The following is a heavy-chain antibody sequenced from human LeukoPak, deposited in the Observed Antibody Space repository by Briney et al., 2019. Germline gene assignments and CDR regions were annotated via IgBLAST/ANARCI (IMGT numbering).Heavy chain of an antibody. CDR2: IIPIFGTA. Sequence: ASVTVSCKASGGTFSSYAISWVRQAPGQGLEWMGGIIPIFGTANYAQKFQGRVTITTDESTSTAYMELSSLRSEDTAVYYCAREYSSSGWFDPWGQGTLVTVSS. CDR3: AREYSSSGWFDP. V-gene: IGHV1-69*05. D-gene: IGHD6-6*01. CDR1: GGTFSSYA. J-gene: IGHJ5*02.